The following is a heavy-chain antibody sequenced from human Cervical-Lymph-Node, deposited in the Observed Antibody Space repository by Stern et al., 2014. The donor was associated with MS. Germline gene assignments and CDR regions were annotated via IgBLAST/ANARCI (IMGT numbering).Heavy chain of an antibody. CDR2: ISASGNST. CDR3: AKDDGYIGFDY. V-gene: IGHV3-23*04. Sequence: LQLVESGGGLAHPGRSLRLSCAASEFTFSTYAMTWVRQAPGQVLEWVATISASGNSTYFADSVKGRFTVSRDNSNNTVYLQMSNLTAEDTAIYFCAKDDGYIGFDYWGQGTPVTVSS. J-gene: IGHJ4*02. CDR1: EFTFSTYA. D-gene: IGHD5-18*01.